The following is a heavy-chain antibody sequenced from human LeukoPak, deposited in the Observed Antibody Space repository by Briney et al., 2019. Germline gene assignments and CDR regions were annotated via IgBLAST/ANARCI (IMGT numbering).Heavy chain of an antibody. CDR2: IWYDGSNK. Sequence: GSSLTLFCAASGFTFSSYGMHGVRQAPGKGREWVAVIWYDGSNKYYADSVKGRFTISRDNSKNTLYLQMNSLRAEDTAVYYCARDRGIAVAIDAFDIWGQGTMVTVSS. J-gene: IGHJ3*02. CDR3: ARDRGIAVAIDAFDI. V-gene: IGHV3-33*01. CDR1: GFTFSSYG. D-gene: IGHD6-19*01.